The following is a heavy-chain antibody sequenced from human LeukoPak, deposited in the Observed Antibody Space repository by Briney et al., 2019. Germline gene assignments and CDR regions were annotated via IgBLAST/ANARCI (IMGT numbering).Heavy chain of an antibody. CDR1: GFTFSSYA. CDR2: ISGSGGST. CDR3: AKDGSMGSSGWYRGPYFDY. J-gene: IGHJ4*02. D-gene: IGHD6-19*01. V-gene: IGHV3-23*01. Sequence: GGSLRLSCAASGFTFSSYAMSWVRQAPGKGLEWVSAISGSGGSTYYADSVKGRFTISRDNSKNTLYLQMDSLRAEDTAVYYCAKDGSMGSSGWYRGPYFDYWGQGTLVTVSS.